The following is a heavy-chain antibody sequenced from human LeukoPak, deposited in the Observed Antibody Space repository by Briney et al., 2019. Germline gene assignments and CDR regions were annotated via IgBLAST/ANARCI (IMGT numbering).Heavy chain of an antibody. CDR1: GFTFSTYA. CDR3: ARDPRSERPFDY. Sequence: PGGSLRPSCAASGFTFSTYAMHWVRQAPGKGLEWVAVISYDGSNKYYADSVKGRFTISRDNSKNTLYLQMNSLRAEDTAVYYCARDPRSERPFDYWGQGTLVTVSS. V-gene: IGHV3-30*04. CDR2: ISYDGSNK. J-gene: IGHJ4*02.